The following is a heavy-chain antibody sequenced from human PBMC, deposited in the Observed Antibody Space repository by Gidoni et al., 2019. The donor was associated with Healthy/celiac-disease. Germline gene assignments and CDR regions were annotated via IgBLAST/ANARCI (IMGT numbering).Heavy chain of an antibody. Sequence: VPLVQSGGGLVQPRCSLRPSCASSRFTFSSYSMNWVRQAPGKGLEWVSSISSSSSYIYYADSVKGRFTISRDNAKNSLYLQMNSLRAEDTAVYYCARGKGTADGNMWDQGTLVTVCS. V-gene: IGHV3-21*01. CDR3: ARGKGTADGNM. CDR1: RFTFSSYS. J-gene: IGHJ4*02. CDR2: ISSSSSYI. D-gene: IGHD6-13*01.